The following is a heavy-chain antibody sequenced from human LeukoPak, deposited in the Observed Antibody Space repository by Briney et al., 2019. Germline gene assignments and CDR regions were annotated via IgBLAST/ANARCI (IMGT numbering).Heavy chain of an antibody. J-gene: IGHJ3*02. CDR3: ARVDEVVAGAFDI. V-gene: IGHV1-69*13. D-gene: IGHD3-22*01. CDR2: IIPIFGTA. Sequence: SVKVSCKASGGTFSSYAISWVRQAPGQGLEWMGGIIPIFGTANYAQKFQGRVTITADESTSTAYMELSSLRSEDTAVYYCARVDEVVAGAFDIWGQGTMVTVSS. CDR1: GGTFSSYA.